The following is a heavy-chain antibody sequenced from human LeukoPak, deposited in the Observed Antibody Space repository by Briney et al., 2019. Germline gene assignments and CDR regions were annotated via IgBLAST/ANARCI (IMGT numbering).Heavy chain of an antibody. CDR1: GFTFSSYA. CDR2: ISGSGGST. Sequence: TGGSLRLSCAASGFTFSSYAMSWVRQAPGKGLEWVSAISGSGGSTYYADSVKGRFTISRDNSKNTLYLQMNSLRAEDTAVYYCAKDRRIVGASDYWGQGTLVTVSS. CDR3: AKDRRIVGASDY. V-gene: IGHV3-23*01. J-gene: IGHJ4*02. D-gene: IGHD1-26*01.